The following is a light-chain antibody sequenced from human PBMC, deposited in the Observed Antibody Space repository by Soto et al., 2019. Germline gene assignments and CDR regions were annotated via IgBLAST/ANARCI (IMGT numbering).Light chain of an antibody. CDR1: QTIRSY. V-gene: IGKV1-39*01. Sequence: DIEMTQSPSSLSASVGERVTISCRSSQTIRSYLTWYQQNPGKAPKLLIYSTSSLQGGVPSRFSGSGSGTDFTLTISSLQPEDFATYYCQQSYSAPLTFGPGTRVDLK. J-gene: IGKJ3*01. CDR3: QQSYSAPLT. CDR2: STS.